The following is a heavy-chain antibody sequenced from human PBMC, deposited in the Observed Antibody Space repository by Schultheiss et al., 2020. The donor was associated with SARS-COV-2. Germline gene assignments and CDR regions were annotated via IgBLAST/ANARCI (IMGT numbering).Heavy chain of an antibody. CDR3: ARGASSLTLLRYFDWLPHRYGMDV. Sequence: GESLKISCKASGYTFTSYGINWVRQATGQGLEWMGWMNPNSGNTGYAQKFQGRVTMTRDTSISTAYMELSRLRSDDTAVYYCARGASSLTLLRYFDWLPHRYGMDVWGQGTTVTVSS. J-gene: IGHJ6*02. CDR2: MNPNSGNT. CDR1: GYTFTSYG. V-gene: IGHV1-8*02. D-gene: IGHD3-9*01.